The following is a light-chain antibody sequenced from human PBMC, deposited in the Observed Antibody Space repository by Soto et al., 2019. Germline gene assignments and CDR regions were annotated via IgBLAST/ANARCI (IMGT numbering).Light chain of an antibody. Sequence: AIRMTQSPSSLSASTGDRVTITCRASQGISSYLAWYQQKPAKAPKLLIYAASTLQSGVPSRFSGSGSGTDFTLTISCLQSEDFATYYCQQYYSYPLYTFGQGTKLEIK. CDR3: QQYYSYPLYT. J-gene: IGKJ2*01. CDR2: AAS. CDR1: QGISSY. V-gene: IGKV1-8*01.